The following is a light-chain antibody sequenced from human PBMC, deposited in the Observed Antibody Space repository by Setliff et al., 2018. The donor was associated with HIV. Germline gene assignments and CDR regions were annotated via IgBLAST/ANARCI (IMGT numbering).Light chain of an antibody. J-gene: IGLJ1*01. CDR1: SSDVGGYNY. CDR2: DVS. V-gene: IGLV2-14*03. CDR3: SSYATSSIPYV. Sequence: QSALTQPASVSGSPGQSITISCTGTSSDVGGYNYVSWCQQHPGEAPKLMIYDVSIRPSGVSNRFSGSKSGNTASLTISGLQAEDEANYYCSSYATSSIPYVFGTGTKVTVL.